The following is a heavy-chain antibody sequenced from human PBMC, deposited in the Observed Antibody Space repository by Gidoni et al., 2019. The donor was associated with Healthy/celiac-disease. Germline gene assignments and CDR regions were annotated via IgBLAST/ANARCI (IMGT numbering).Heavy chain of an antibody. CDR3: AKIPGNVDTAMEFDY. CDR1: GFTFSRYG. D-gene: IGHD5-18*01. CDR2: ISYDGSNK. J-gene: IGHJ4*02. V-gene: IGHV3-30*18. Sequence: QVQLVESGGGVVQPGRSLRLSCAASGFTFSRYGMHWVRQAPGKGLGWVAVISYDGSNKYYADSVKGRFTISRDNSKNTLYLQMNSLRAEDTAVYYCAKIPGNVDTAMEFDYWGQGTLVTVSS.